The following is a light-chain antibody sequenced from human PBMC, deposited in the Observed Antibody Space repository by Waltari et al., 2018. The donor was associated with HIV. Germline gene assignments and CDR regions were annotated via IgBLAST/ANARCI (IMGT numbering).Light chain of an antibody. CDR3: QQSYNFPFT. Sequence: IQVTQSPSSLSASFGYRVSITCRANQTINTYLNWYQHQPGKAPKLLIYSASTLQNGVPPRFTGSGSGTEFTLTISSLQPEDFATYYCQQSYNFPFTFGPGTKLEIK. CDR2: SAS. J-gene: IGKJ2*01. CDR1: QTINTY. V-gene: IGKV1-39*01.